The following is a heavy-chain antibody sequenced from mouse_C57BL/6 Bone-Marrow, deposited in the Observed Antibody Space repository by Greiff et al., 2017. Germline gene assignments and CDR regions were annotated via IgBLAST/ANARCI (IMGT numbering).Heavy chain of an antibody. CDR3: AKVDGNYAFDY. CDR2: IYPGSGNT. Sequence: QVQLQQSGAELVRPGASVKLSCKASGYTFTDYYINWVKQRPGQGLEWIARIYPGSGNTYYNEKFKGKATLTAEKSSSTAYMQLSSLTSEDSAVYCCAKVDGNYAFDYWGQGTTLTVSS. CDR1: GYTFTDYY. D-gene: IGHD2-1*01. V-gene: IGHV1-76*01. J-gene: IGHJ2*01.